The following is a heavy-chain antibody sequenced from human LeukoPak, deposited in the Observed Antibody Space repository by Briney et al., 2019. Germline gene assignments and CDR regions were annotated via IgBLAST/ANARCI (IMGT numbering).Heavy chain of an antibody. V-gene: IGHV1-18*01. CDR3: AREESIGSYQFLHDF. CDR2: ISVYNGNT. CDR1: GYTFTSYG. J-gene: IGHJ4*02. D-gene: IGHD1-26*01. Sequence: ASVKVSCKASGYTFTSYGISWVRQAPGQGLEWMGWISVYNGNTNYAQKLQGRVTMTTDTSTSTVYMEVRSLRSDDTAVYYCAREESIGSYQFLHDFWGQGTLVTVSS.